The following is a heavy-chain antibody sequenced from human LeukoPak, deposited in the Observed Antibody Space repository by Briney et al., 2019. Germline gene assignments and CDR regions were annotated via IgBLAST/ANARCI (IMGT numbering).Heavy chain of an antibody. J-gene: IGHJ4*02. D-gene: IGHD4-11*01. CDR2: INHSGSA. Sequence: KPSETLSLTCAVSGGSFSGYYWTWIRQPPGKGLEWIGEINHSGSANYNPSLMSRVTISLDTSKNHFSLNLSSVTAADTAVHYCARGQGTVTTHWGQGTLVTVSS. CDR1: GGSFSGYY. CDR3: ARGQGTVTTH. V-gene: IGHV4-34*01.